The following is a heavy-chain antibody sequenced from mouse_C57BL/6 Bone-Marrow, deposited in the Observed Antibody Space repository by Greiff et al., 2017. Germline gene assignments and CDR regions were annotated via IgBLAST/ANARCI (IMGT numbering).Heavy chain of an antibody. CDR2: INPYNGGT. J-gene: IGHJ4*01. CDR3: ASPRLPDAMDY. CDR1: GYTFTDYY. Sequence: VQLQQSGPVLVKPGASVKMSCKASGYTFTDYYMNWVKQSHGKSLEWIGVINPYNGGTSYNQKFKGKATLTVDKSSSTAYMELNSLTSEDSAVYYCASPRLPDAMDYWGQGTSVTVSS. V-gene: IGHV1-19*01.